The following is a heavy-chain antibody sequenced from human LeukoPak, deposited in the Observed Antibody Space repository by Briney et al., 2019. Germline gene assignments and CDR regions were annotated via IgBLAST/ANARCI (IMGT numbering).Heavy chain of an antibody. V-gene: IGHV3-7*03. CDR1: GFTFSSYW. J-gene: IGHJ4*02. Sequence: GSLRLSCAASGFTFSSYWMSWVRQAPGKGLEWVANIKQDGSEKYYVDSVKGRFTISRDNAKNSLYLQMNSLRAEDTALYYCAKDISGFGNSPDYWGQGTLVTVSS. CDR2: IKQDGSEK. CDR3: AKDISGFGNSPDY. D-gene: IGHD3-22*01.